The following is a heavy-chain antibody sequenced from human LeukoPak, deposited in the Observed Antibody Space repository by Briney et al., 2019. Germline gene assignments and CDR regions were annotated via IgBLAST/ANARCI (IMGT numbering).Heavy chain of an antibody. Sequence: GASVKVSCKASGYTFTSYGISWVRQAPGQGLEWMGWISAYNGNTNYAQKLQGRVTMTTDTSTSTAYIELRSLRSDDTAVYYCARDFPDIVVVPAAISLYYYYYMDVWGKGTTVTVSS. CDR1: GYTFTSYG. CDR2: ISAYNGNT. CDR3: ARDFPDIVVVPAAISLYYYYYMDV. J-gene: IGHJ6*03. D-gene: IGHD2-2*02. V-gene: IGHV1-18*01.